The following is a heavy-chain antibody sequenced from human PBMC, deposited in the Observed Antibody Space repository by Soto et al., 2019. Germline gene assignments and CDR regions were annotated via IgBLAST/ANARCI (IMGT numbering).Heavy chain of an antibody. J-gene: IGHJ4*02. CDR3: ARTIVVVVAATYYFDY. V-gene: IGHV1-18*01. CDR1: GYTFTSYG. D-gene: IGHD2-15*01. CDR2: ISAYNGNT. Sequence: ASVKVSCKASGYTFTSYGISWVRQAPGQGLEWMGWISAYNGNTNYAQKLQGRVTMTTDTSTSTAYMELRSLRSDDTAVYYCARTIVVVVAATYYFDYWGQGTLVTVSS.